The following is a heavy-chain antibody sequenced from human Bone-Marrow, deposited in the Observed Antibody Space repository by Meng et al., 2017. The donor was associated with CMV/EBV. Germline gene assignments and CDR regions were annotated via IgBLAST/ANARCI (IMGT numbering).Heavy chain of an antibody. Sequence: SGFTFSNSWMPWVRQAPGKGLVWVSRINTDGSSINYADSVKGRFTISRDNAKNTLYLQMNSLRAEDTALYYCARAPRCSSTSCYPKYWGQGTLVTVSS. J-gene: IGHJ4*02. D-gene: IGHD2-2*01. CDR2: INTDGSSI. V-gene: IGHV3-74*01. CDR3: ARAPRCSSTSCYPKY. CDR1: GFTFSNSW.